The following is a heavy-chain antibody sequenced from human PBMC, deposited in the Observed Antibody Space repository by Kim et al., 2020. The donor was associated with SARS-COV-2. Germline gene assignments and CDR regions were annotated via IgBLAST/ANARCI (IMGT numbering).Heavy chain of an antibody. Sequence: ADDVKGRVTISRDNSKNTLDLQMNSLRAEDTAVDYCAKAGTDGRVYARDYWGQGTLVTVSS. D-gene: IGHD2-8*01. V-gene: IGHV3-23*01. J-gene: IGHJ4*02. CDR3: AKAGTDGRVYARDY.